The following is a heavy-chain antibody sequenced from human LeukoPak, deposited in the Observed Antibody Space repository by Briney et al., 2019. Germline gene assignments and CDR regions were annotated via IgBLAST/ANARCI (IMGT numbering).Heavy chain of an antibody. CDR3: ARARRDCSSTSCYTEYAFDI. D-gene: IGHD2-2*02. J-gene: IGHJ3*02. Sequence: SETLSLTCTVSGGSISSYYWSWIRQPPGKGLEWIGYIYYSGSTNYNPSLKSRVTISVDTSKNQFSLKLSSVTAADTAVYYCARARRDCSSTSCYTEYAFDIWGQGTMVTVPS. CDR2: IYYSGST. CDR1: GGSISSYY. V-gene: IGHV4-59*01.